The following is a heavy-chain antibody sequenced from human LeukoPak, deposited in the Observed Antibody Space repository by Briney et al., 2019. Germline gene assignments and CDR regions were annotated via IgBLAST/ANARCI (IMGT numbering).Heavy chain of an antibody. CDR2: IGNNT. J-gene: IGHJ3*02. CDR3: AKDRSAWNSAFDI. CDR1: GFTFSNNA. D-gene: IGHD6-19*01. V-gene: IGHV3-23*01. Sequence: GGSLRLSCAASGFTFSNNAMNWVRQAPGKGLEWVSSIGNNTYYADSVKGRFTISRDNSKNTLSLQMNSLRAEDTAVYYCAKDRSAWNSAFDIWGQGTMVTVSS.